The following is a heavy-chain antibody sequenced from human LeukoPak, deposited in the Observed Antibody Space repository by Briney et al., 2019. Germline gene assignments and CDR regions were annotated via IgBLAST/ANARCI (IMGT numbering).Heavy chain of an antibody. CDR3: AKPSNYYGSATDAFDF. D-gene: IGHD3-10*01. J-gene: IGHJ3*01. CDR2: IYYSGST. Sequence: SETLSLTCTVSGGSISSSYSYWGRIRQLPGKGLEWIGNIYYSGSTYYNPSLKSRVTISVDTSKNHFSLKLNSVTAADTAVYYCAKPSNYYGSATDAFDFWGQGTMVTVSS. CDR1: GGSISSSYSY. V-gene: IGHV4-39*07.